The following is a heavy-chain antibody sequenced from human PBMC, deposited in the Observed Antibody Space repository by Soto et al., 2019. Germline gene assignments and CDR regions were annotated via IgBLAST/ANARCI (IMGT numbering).Heavy chain of an antibody. Sequence: GESLKISCKGSGYSFASHWVAWVRQMPEKGLGWIGTIYPGDSDTKYSSAFRGHVTISADTSVSTAYLQWRSLEATDSAIYYCARYSGSYWHYLDFWDQGTLVTVSS. CDR2: IYPGDSDT. CDR1: GYSFASHW. CDR3: ARYSGSYWHYLDF. V-gene: IGHV5-51*01. J-gene: IGHJ4*02. D-gene: IGHD1-26*01.